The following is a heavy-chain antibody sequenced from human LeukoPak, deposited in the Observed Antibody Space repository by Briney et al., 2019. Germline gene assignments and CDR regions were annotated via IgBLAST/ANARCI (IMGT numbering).Heavy chain of an antibody. CDR3: ARHGKGSGVKN. V-gene: IGHV4-39*01. CDR1: GGSISSSSYY. J-gene: IGHJ4*02. CDR2: IYYNGST. D-gene: IGHD2-15*01. Sequence: SETLSLTCTVSGGSISSSSYYWGWIRQPPGKGLEWIGSIYYNGSTYYDPSLKSRVTISVDTSKNQFSLKLSSVTAADTAVYYCARHGKGSGVKNWGQGTLVTVSS.